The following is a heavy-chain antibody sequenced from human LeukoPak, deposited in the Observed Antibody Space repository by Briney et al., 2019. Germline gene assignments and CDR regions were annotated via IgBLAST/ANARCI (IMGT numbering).Heavy chain of an antibody. J-gene: IGHJ6*03. CDR1: DDSITMYY. D-gene: IGHD4-11*01. CDR3: ARGRVSSSTWYSTYYYFFYMDF. Sequence: ASETLSLTCTVSDDSITMYYWTWIRQPPGKGLEWIGYVDHTGSTKFNPSLNGRVSISRDTSNNFFSLRLRSVTAADTAVYFCARGRVSSSTWYSTYYYFFYMDFWGKGTTVTVSS. V-gene: IGHV4-59*01. CDR2: VDHTGST.